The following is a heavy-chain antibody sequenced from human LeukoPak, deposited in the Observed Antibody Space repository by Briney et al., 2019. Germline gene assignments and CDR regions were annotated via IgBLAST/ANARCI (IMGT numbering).Heavy chain of an antibody. CDR1: GFTVNNNY. J-gene: IGHJ4*02. D-gene: IGHD3-3*01. Sequence: PGGSLRLSCAASGFTVNNNYMTWVRQAPGKGLDWVSVIDSDGNTYYADSVMGRFSISRDNSKNMVFLQMNSLRAEDTAVYYCARGLHDLWRGHMGXXGQGTLXXVS. V-gene: IGHV3-53*01. CDR2: IDSDGNT. CDR3: ARGLHDLWRGHMGX.